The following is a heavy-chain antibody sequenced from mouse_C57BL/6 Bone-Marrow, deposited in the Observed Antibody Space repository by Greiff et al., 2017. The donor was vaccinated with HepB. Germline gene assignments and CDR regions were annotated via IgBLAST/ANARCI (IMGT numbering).Heavy chain of an antibody. CDR2: IDPETGGT. D-gene: IGHD2-2*01. Sequence: QVQLQQSGAELVRPGASVTLSCKDSGYTFTDYEMHWVKQTPVHGLEWIGAIDPETGGTAYNQKFKGKAILTADKSSSTAYMELRSLTSEDSAVYYCTRWGLRRKGDYWGQGTTLTVSS. CDR1: GYTFTDYE. V-gene: IGHV1-15*01. CDR3: TRWGLRRKGDY. J-gene: IGHJ2*01.